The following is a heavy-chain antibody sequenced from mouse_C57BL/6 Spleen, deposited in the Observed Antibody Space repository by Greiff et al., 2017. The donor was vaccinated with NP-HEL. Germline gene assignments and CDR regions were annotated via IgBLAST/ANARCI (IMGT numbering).Heavy chain of an antibody. CDR2: IYPGDGDT. V-gene: IGHV1-82*01. D-gene: IGHD1-1*01. J-gene: IGHJ2*01. CDR1: GYAFSSSW. CDR3: ARLHYYGSSYEGFDY. Sequence: QVQLQQSGPELVKPGASVKISCKASGYAFSSSWMNWVKQRPGKGLEWIVRIYPGDGDTNYNGKFKGKATLTADKSSSTAYMQLSSLTSEDSAVYFCARLHYYGSSYEGFDYWGQGTTLTVSS.